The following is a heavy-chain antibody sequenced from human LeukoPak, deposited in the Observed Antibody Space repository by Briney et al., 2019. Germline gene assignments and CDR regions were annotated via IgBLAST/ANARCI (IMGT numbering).Heavy chain of an antibody. CDR1: GFTFTSSA. CDR2: IVVGSSNT. V-gene: IGHV1-58*01. D-gene: IGHD7-27*01. Sequence: ASVKVSCKASGFTFTSSAVQWVRQARGQRLEWIGWIVVGSSNTNYAQKFQERVTITSDMSTSTAYMELGSLRSEDTAVYYCAASPKLTGIVPAAWGWGQGTLVTVSS. J-gene: IGHJ4*02. CDR3: AASPKLTGIVPAAWG.